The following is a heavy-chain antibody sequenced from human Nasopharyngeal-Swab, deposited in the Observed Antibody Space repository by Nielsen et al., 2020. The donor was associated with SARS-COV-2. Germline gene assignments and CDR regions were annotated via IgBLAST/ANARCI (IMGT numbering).Heavy chain of an antibody. Sequence: GESLKISCAASVFSSSDYYMSWIRQAPGKGLEWVAYISSDRSIYTFYADSVKGRFTISRDTAKNSLSLQMDSLRVEDTAVYFCARVEDNFGDYIDYWGQGTLVAVSS. J-gene: IGHJ4*02. V-gene: IGHV3-11*06. CDR1: VFSSSDYY. D-gene: IGHD4-17*01. CDR2: ISSDRSIYT. CDR3: ARVEDNFGDYIDY.